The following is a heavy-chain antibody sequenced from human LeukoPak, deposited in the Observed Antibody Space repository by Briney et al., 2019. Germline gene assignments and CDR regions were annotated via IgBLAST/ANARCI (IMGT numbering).Heavy chain of an antibody. J-gene: IGHJ5*01. CDR3: ASSPRLTTSWFLFDS. V-gene: IGHV4-59*08. D-gene: IGHD2-2*01. CDR2: VYYSGST. Sequence: SETLSLTCCVSGDSFSNYYWTWIRQPPGKGLEWTGYVYYSGSTNYDPSLKTRLHLSVDTSKNRFSLKLSSVTAADTAVYYCASSPRLTTSWFLFDSWGHGTLVTVSS. CDR1: GDSFSNYY.